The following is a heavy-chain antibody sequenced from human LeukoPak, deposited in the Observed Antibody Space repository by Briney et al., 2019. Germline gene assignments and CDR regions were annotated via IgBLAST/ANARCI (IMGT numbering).Heavy chain of an antibody. CDR2: ISGDGGDT. CDR3: AKEFGYCSGSSCYRYYYYPMDV. CDR1: GFSFDDYA. J-gene: IGHJ6*02. V-gene: IGHV3-43*02. D-gene: IGHD2-15*01. Sequence: GGSLGLSCAASGFSFDDYAMHWVRQPPGKGLEWVSVISGDGGDTDYVDSVKGRFTISRDSSKDSLYLQMNSLRTEDTALYYCAKEFGYCSGSSCYRYYYYPMDVWGQGTTVTVSS.